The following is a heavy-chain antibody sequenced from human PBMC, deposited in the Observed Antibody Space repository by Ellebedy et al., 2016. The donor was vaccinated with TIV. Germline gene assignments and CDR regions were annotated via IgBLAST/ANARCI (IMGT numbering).Heavy chain of an antibody. D-gene: IGHD6-19*01. J-gene: IGHJ4*02. CDR1: GYTFTSYG. V-gene: IGHV1-46*01. Sequence: ASVKVSCXASGYTFTSYGISWVRQAPGQGLEWMGIINPSGGSTTYAQKFQGRVTMTRDTSTSTVYMELSSLRSEDTAVYYCASCIGSGCREDYWGQGTLVTVSS. CDR3: ASCIGSGCREDY. CDR2: INPSGGST.